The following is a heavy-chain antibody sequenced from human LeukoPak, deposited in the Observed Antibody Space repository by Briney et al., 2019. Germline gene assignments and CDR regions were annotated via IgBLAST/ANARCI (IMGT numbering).Heavy chain of an antibody. D-gene: IGHD6-19*01. J-gene: IGHJ4*02. CDR1: GGSISSSSYY. CDR2: TYYSGST. Sequence: SETLSLTCTVSGGSISSSSYYWGWIRQPPGKGLEWIGSTYYSGSTYYNPSLKSRVTISVDTSKNQFSLKLSSVTAADTAVYYCARHKISVAGTRDFDYWGQGTLVTVSS. V-gene: IGHV4-39*01. CDR3: ARHKISVAGTRDFDY.